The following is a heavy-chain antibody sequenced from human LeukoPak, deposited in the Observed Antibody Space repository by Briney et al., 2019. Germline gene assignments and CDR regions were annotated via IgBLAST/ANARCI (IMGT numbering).Heavy chain of an antibody. CDR3: ARYDYGDYPEVDY. D-gene: IGHD4-17*01. CDR1: GGSISSYY. Sequence: SETLSLTCTVSGGSISSYYWSWIRQPPGKGLEWIGYIYYSGSTNYNPSLKSRVTISVDTSKNQFSLKLSSVTAADTAVYYCARYDYGDYPEVDYWGQGTLVTVSS. J-gene: IGHJ4*02. V-gene: IGHV4-59*01. CDR2: IYYSGST.